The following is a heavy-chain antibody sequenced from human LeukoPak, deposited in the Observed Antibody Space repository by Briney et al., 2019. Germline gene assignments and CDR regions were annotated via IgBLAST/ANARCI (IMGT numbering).Heavy chain of an antibody. CDR3: VKDLSGSFSFDQ. CDR1: GFTFRSYW. CDR2: IKQDGSEK. Sequence: GGSLRLSCAASGFTFRSYWMSWVRQAPGKGLEWVANIKQDGSEKYYVDSVKGRFTISRDNSKNTLYLQMSSLRPEDTAVYYCVKDLSGSFSFDQWGQGTLVTVSS. J-gene: IGHJ4*02. V-gene: IGHV3-7*01. D-gene: IGHD1-26*01.